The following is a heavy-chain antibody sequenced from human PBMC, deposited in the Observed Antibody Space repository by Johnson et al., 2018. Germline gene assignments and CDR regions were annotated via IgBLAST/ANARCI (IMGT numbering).Heavy chain of an antibody. V-gene: IGHV4-59*01. CDR2: IYYRGST. CDR3: ARDNTVNYYYYGMDV. D-gene: IGHD4-11*01. Sequence: QVQLQESGPGLVKPSETLSLTCTVSGGSISSYYWSWIRQPPGKGLAWIGYIYYRGSTNYNPSLKSRVTISVDTSKNQFSLKLSSVTAADTAVYYCARDNTVNYYYYGMDVWGQGTTVTVSS. J-gene: IGHJ6*02. CDR1: GGSISSYY.